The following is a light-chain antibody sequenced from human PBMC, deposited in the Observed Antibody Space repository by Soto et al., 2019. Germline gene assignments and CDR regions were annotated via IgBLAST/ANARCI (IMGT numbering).Light chain of an antibody. V-gene: IGKV3-20*01. CDR1: QSISSSY. Sequence: EIVLTQSPGTLSLSPGERATLSCRASQSISSSYLAWYQQKPCQAPRLLVYGASSRATGTPDRFSGSGSGTDFTLTISRLEPEDFAVYYCQQYGSSRFTFGPGTKVDIK. CDR2: GAS. CDR3: QQYGSSRFT. J-gene: IGKJ3*01.